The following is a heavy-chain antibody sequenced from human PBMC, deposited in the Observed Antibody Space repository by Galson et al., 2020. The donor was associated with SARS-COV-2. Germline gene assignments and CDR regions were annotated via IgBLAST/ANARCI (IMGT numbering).Heavy chain of an antibody. CDR2: IYYSGST. J-gene: IGHJ4*02. D-gene: IGHD6-13*01. Sequence: SETLSLTCTVSGGSISSYYWSWIRQPPGKGLEWIGYIYYSGSTNYNPSLKSRVTISVDTSKNQFSLKLSSVTAADTAVYYCARRVAAAGTFLFDYWGQGTLVTVSS. CDR1: GGSISSYY. CDR3: ARRVAAAGTFLFDY. V-gene: IGHV4-59*08.